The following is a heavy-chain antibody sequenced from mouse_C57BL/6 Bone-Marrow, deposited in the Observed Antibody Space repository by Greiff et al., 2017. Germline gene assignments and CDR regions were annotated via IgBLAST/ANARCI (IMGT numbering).Heavy chain of an antibody. J-gene: IGHJ2*01. CDR1: GFTFSDYY. Sequence: DVKLVESEGGLVQPGSSMKLSCTASGFTFSDYYMAWVRQVPEKGLEWVANINYDGSSTYYLDSLKSRFIISRDNAKNSLYLQMSSLKSENTATYYCARLPYYLDYSGQGITLSVSS. V-gene: IGHV5-16*01. CDR2: INYDGSST. CDR3: ARLPYYLDY.